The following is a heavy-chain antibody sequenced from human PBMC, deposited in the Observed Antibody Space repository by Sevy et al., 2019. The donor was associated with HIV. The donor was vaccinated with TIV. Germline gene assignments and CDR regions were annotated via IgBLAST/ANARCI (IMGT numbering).Heavy chain of an antibody. CDR2: VDHSGGT. CDR1: GESVSSSY. CDR3: ARGRSTKRLPLLYSGYDHMTAHFFDY. Sequence: SETLSLTCAVYGESVSSSYWTWIRQPPGGGLDWVGEVDHSGGTSYNPSLKSQATVSLDTSKRQFSLKLNSVTDADTAVYFCARGRSTKRLPLLYSGYDHMTAHFFDYWGQGALVTVSS. J-gene: IGHJ4*02. D-gene: IGHD5-12*01. V-gene: IGHV4-34*01.